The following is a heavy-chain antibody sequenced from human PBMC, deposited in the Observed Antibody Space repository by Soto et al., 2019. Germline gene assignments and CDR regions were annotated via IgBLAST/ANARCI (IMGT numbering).Heavy chain of an antibody. D-gene: IGHD6-19*01. J-gene: IGHJ6*02. CDR2: ISSSSSTI. V-gene: IGHV3-48*01. CDR3: ARDSSSRWFLGGMAV. Sequence: GGSLRLSCAASGFTFSDYYMNWVRQAPGKGLEWVSYISSSSSTIYYADSVKGRFTISRDNAKNSLYLQMNSLRAEDTAVYYCARDSSSRWFLGGMAVWGQGTTVTVSS. CDR1: GFTFSDYY.